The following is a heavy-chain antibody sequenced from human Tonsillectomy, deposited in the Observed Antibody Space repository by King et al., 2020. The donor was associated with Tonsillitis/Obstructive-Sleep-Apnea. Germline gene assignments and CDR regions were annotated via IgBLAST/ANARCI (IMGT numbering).Heavy chain of an antibody. V-gene: IGHV3-15*07. J-gene: IGHJ3*02. CDR1: GFTFSNAW. CDR2: IKSKTDGGTT. CDR3: NSGMGEGGAFDI. Sequence: VQLVESGGGLVKPGGSLRLSCAASGFTFSNAWMNWVRQAPGKGLEWVGRIKSKTDGGTTDYAAPVKGRFTISRDDSKNTLYLQMNSLKTEDTAVYYCNSGMGEGGAFDIWGQGTMVTVSS. D-gene: IGHD3-10*01.